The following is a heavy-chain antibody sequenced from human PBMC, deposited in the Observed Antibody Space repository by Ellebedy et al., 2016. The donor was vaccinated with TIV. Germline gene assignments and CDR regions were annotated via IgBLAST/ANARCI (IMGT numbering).Heavy chain of an antibody. D-gene: IGHD6-19*01. J-gene: IGHJ4*02. Sequence: GESLKISCAASGFTFSNAWMSWVRQAPGKGLEWVALIWYDGTKKFYAESVKGRFTISRDNSKNTLYLQMNSLRAEDTAVYHCARDPGIAVAGTVPPNIGFDLWGQGTLLTVSS. V-gene: IGHV3-33*08. CDR1: GFTFSNAW. CDR3: ARDPGIAVAGTVPPNIGFDL. CDR2: IWYDGTKK.